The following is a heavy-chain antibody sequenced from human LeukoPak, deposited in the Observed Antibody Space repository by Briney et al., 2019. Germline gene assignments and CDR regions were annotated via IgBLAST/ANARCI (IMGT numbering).Heavy chain of an antibody. CDR2: ISWHSRSI. J-gene: IGHJ6*02. D-gene: IGHD3-22*01. Sequence: PGRSLRLSCAASGFTFDDYSMHWVRQAPGKGLEWVAGISWHSRSIGYADSVKGRFTVSRDNAKSSVSLQMNSLRTEDTALYYCTKDLSSQWFTDIRHYGMNVWGQGTTVAVSS. V-gene: IGHV3-9*01. CDR1: GFTFDDYS. CDR3: TKDLSSQWFTDIRHYGMNV.